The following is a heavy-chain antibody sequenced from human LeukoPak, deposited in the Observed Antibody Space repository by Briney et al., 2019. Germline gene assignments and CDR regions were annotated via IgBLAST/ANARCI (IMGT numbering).Heavy chain of an antibody. V-gene: IGHV3-30-3*01. J-gene: IGHJ4*02. Sequence: GGSLRLSCAASGFTFSSYALHWVRQAPGKGLEWVAVISDDGSNKYYADSVKGRFTISRDNSENTLYLQMNSLRAEDTAVYYCARVRYYDSSGYYRGVFDYWGQGTLVTVSS. CDR2: ISDDGSNK. D-gene: IGHD3-22*01. CDR3: ARVRYYDSSGYYRGVFDY. CDR1: GFTFSSYA.